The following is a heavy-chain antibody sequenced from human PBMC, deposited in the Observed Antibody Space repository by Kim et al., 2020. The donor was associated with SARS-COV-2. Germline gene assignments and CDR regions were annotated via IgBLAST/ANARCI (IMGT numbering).Heavy chain of an antibody. D-gene: IGHD2-15*01. V-gene: IGHV1-2*06. CDR3: AEEGSGPHVAFDI. Sequence: ASVKVSCKASGYTFTGYYMHWVRQAPGQGLEWMGRINPNSGGTNYAQKFQGRVTMTRDTSISTAYMELSRLRSDDTAVYYCAEEGSGPHVAFDIWGQGTMVTVSS. CDR1: GYTFTGYY. J-gene: IGHJ3*02. CDR2: INPNSGGT.